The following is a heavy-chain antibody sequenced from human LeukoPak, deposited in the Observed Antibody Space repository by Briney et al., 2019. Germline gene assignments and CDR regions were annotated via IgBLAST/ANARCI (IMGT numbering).Heavy chain of an antibody. Sequence: SETLSLTCIVSGGSISSGGYYWSWIRQHPGKGLEWIGYIYHSGSTYYNPSLRSRVTISVDTSKNQFSLKLSSVTAADTAVYYCARVGETTDAFDIWGQGTMVTVSS. CDR3: ARVGETTDAFDI. CDR1: GGSISSGGYY. D-gene: IGHD3-10*01. J-gene: IGHJ3*02. CDR2: IYHSGST. V-gene: IGHV4-31*03.